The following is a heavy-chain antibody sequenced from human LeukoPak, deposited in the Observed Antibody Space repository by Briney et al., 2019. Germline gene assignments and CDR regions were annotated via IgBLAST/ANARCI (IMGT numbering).Heavy chain of an antibody. CDR2: IAYDGSNK. Sequence: GGSLRLSCAASGFTFSNYAMHWVRQAPGKGLEWVAVIAYDGSNKYYADSVKGRFTISRDNSKNTLYLQMNSLRGEDPAVYYCARYSSTWDKGIFDYWGQGTLVTVSS. CDR1: GFTFSNYA. V-gene: IGHV3-30*04. D-gene: IGHD6-13*01. CDR3: ARYSSTWDKGIFDY. J-gene: IGHJ4*02.